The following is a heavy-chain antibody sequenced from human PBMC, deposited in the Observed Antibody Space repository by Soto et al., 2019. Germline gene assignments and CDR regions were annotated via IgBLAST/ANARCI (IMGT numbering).Heavy chain of an antibody. CDR2: MSPNSGRT. D-gene: IGHD2-2*02. CDR1: GYTFSNYD. V-gene: IGHV1-8*01. Sequence: QVQLVQSGAEVKKPGASVKVSCKASGYTFSNYDINWVRQATGQGFEWMGWMSPNSGRTGYAQKFQGRVTMTRNTSSSTAYMELSSLRSEDTAVYYCARGKRYTNDYWGQGTLVTVSS. J-gene: IGHJ4*02. CDR3: ARGKRYTNDY.